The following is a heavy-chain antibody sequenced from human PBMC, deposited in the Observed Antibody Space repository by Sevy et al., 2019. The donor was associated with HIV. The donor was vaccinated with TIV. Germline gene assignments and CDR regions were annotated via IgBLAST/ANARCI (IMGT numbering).Heavy chain of an antibody. J-gene: IGHJ4*02. Sequence: SENLSLTCAVYGGSFSGYYWSWIRQPPGKGLEWIGEIDHGGSTKYNPSLKSRVTISVDTSKNQFSLKLNSVTAADTAVYYCARIKLSGWRLDYWGQGTLVTVSS. V-gene: IGHV4-34*01. CDR2: IDHGGST. CDR3: ARIKLSGWRLDY. CDR1: GGSFSGYY. D-gene: IGHD6-19*01.